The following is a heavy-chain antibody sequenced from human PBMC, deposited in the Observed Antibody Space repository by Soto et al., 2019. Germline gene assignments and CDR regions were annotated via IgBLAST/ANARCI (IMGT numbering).Heavy chain of an antibody. CDR2: IYWDDDK. D-gene: IGHD3-3*01. J-gene: IGHJ4*02. V-gene: IGHV2-5*02. CDR3: AHRVLRTVFGLVTTTAIYFDF. CDR1: GFSLSTSGVG. Sequence: QITLNESGPTVVRPTETLTLTCTFSGFSLSTSGVGVGWIRQSPGKAPEWLALIYWDDDKRYSESLKNRLTITKDTSKNQVVLTMANLDPADTATYYCAHRVLRTVFGLVTTTAIYFDFWGPGTPVAVSS.